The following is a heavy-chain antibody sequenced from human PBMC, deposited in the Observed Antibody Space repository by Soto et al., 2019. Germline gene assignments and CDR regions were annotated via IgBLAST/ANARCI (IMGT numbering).Heavy chain of an antibody. CDR3: ARDVIVGDSSGYYYRFDY. CDR2: INPSGGST. V-gene: IGHV1-46*01. D-gene: IGHD3-22*01. Sequence: ASVKVSCKASGYTFTSYYMHWVRQAPGQGLEWMGIINPSGGSTSYAQKFQGRVTMARDTSTSTVYMELSSLRSEDTAVYYCARDVIVGDSSGYYYRFDYWGQGTLVTVSS. J-gene: IGHJ4*02. CDR1: GYTFTSYY.